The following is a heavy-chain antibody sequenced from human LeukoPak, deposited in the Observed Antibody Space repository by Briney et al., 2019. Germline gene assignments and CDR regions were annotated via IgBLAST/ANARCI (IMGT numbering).Heavy chain of an antibody. CDR2: IKSKTDGGTT. CDR1: GFTFSNAW. Sequence: GGSLRLSCAASGFTFSNAWMSWVRQAPGKGLEWVGRIKSKTDGGTTDYAAPVKGRFTIARDHSKNTLYLQMNSLKTEDTAVYYCTTEAIFGEGIDYWGQRTLVTVSS. V-gene: IGHV3-15*01. D-gene: IGHD3-10*02. CDR3: TTEAIFGEGIDY. J-gene: IGHJ4*02.